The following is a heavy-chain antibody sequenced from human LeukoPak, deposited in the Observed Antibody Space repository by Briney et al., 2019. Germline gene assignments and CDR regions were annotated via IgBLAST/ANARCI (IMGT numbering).Heavy chain of an antibody. CDR3: TRNSGWYGLS. V-gene: IGHV3-23*01. CDR2: ISGSGGST. D-gene: IGHD6-19*01. J-gene: IGHJ1*01. Sequence: GGSLRLSCAASGFTFSSYAMSWVRQAPGKGLEWVSAISGSGGSTYYADSVKGRFTISRGNSNNTLFLHLNSLRGEDTAVYYCTRNSGWYGLSWGQGTLVTVSS. CDR1: GFTFSSYA.